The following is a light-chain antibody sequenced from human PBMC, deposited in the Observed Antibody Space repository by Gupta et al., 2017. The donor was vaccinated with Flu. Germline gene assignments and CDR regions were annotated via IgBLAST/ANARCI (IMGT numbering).Light chain of an antibody. CDR2: GAS. CDR1: QSVGSN. Sequence: EIVMTQSPATLSVSPGDRVSLSCRASQSVGSNLAWYQQRPGQAPRLLIYGASYRATGVPARFGGSGSGTEFTLTISGLQSDDFGVYYCQQHNSWPETFGQGTKVGIK. V-gene: IGKV3-15*01. J-gene: IGKJ1*01. CDR3: QQHNSWPET.